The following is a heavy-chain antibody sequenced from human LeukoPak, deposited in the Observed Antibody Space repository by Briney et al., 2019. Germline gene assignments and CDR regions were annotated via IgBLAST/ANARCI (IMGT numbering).Heavy chain of an antibody. J-gene: IGHJ4*02. Sequence: GGSLRLSCAVSGFTFSSYGMHWVRQAPGKGLEWVAVISYHGSNKYYADSVKGRFTISRDNSKNTLYLQMNSLSAEDTAVYYCATDQYSSGWSFDYWGQGTLVTVSS. V-gene: IGHV3-30*03. D-gene: IGHD6-19*01. CDR2: ISYHGSNK. CDR1: GFTFSSYG. CDR3: ATDQYSSGWSFDY.